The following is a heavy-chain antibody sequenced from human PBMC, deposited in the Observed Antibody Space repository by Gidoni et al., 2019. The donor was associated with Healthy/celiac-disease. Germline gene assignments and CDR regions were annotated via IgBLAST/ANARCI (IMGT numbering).Heavy chain of an antibody. D-gene: IGHD3-9*01. CDR2: ISGSGGST. CDR3: ATLEKKYYDILTGYYHRPHDAFDI. V-gene: IGHV3-23*01. Sequence: EVQLLESGGGLVQPGGSLRLSCAASGFTFSSYAMSWVRQAPGKGLEWVSAISGSGGSTYYADSVKGRFTISRDNSKNTLYLQMNSLRAEDTAVYYCATLEKKYYDILTGYYHRPHDAFDIWGQGTMVTVSS. J-gene: IGHJ3*02. CDR1: GFTFSSYA.